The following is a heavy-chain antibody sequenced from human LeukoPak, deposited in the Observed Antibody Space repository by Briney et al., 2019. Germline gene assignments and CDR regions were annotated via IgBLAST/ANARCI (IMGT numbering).Heavy chain of an antibody. V-gene: IGHV1-2*02. CDR1: GYTFTGYY. D-gene: IGHD6-25*01. J-gene: IGHJ4*02. CDR3: ARGIAAAGVDY. Sequence: ASVKVSSTASGYTFTGYYLHWVRQAPGQGLEWMGWINPNSGATNYAQKFQGRVTMTRDTSISTAYMELSSLRSDDTAVYYCARGIAAAGVDYWGQGTLVTVSS. CDR2: INPNSGAT.